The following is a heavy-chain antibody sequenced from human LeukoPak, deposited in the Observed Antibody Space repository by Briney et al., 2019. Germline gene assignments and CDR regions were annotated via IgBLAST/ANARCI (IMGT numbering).Heavy chain of an antibody. V-gene: IGHV3-66*01. CDR3: ARVWLYYFDY. Sequence: GGSLRLSCAASGFIVSSNYMSWVRQAPGKGLEWVSVIYSGGSTYYADSVKGRFTISRDNSKNTLYLQMNSLRAEDTAVYYCARVWLYYFDYWGQGTLVTVSS. CDR1: GFIVSSNY. D-gene: IGHD3-9*01. CDR2: IYSGGST. J-gene: IGHJ4*02.